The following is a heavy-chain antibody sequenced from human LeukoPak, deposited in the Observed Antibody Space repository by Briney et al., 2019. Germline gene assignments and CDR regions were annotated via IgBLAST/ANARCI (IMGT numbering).Heavy chain of an antibody. CDR2: INPSGGST. Sequence: ASVKVSCKASGYTFTGQYMHWVRQAPGQGLEWMGMINPSGGSTTYAQKFQGRVTMTRDTSTSTVYMELSSLRSEDTAVYYCTRGLVGANDNYWGQGALVTVSS. V-gene: IGHV1-46*01. J-gene: IGHJ4*02. CDR3: TRGLVGANDNY. D-gene: IGHD1-26*01. CDR1: GYTFTGQY.